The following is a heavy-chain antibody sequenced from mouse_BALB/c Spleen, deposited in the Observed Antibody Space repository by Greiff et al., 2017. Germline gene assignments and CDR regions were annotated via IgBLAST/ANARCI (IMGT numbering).Heavy chain of an antibody. D-gene: IGHD2-3*01. CDR3: ARDGYYY. J-gene: IGHJ2*01. CDR1: GFTFSSFG. Sequence: EVKLMESGGGLVQPGGSRKLSCAASGFTFSSFGMHWVRQAPEKGLEWVAYISSGSSTIYYADTVKGRFTISRDNPKNTLFLQMTSLRSEDTAMYYCARDGYYYWGQGTTLTVSS. V-gene: IGHV5-17*02. CDR2: ISSGSSTI.